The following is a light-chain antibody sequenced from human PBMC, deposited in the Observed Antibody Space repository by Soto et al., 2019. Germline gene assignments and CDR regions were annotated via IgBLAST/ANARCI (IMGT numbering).Light chain of an antibody. CDR2: DVS. Sequence: EIVMTQSPATLSVYRGEGATLSCRAGQGVTTNFAWDQQKSGQSPRLLIYDVSIRATGVPARFSGTGSETDFTLTISGLQSEDSAVYFCQQYNNWPFSFGQGTRLEI. CDR3: QQYNNWPFS. J-gene: IGKJ5*01. CDR1: QGVTTN. V-gene: IGKV3-15*01.